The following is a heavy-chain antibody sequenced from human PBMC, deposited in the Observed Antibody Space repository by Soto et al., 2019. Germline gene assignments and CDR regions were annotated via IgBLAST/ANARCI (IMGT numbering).Heavy chain of an antibody. CDR1: RFTLASTG. CDR2: ISAYNGNT. D-gene: IGHD6-13*01. CDR3: ARATAAERGDWFDS. J-gene: IGHJ5*01. Sequence: KGRRQPYRFTLASTGSNRVRQAHGLGLEWMGWISAYNGNTNYEQKVQGRVTMTTDTSTSTAYMELNSVSPDDTAVYYCARATAAERGDWFDSWGQGTLVTVSS. V-gene: IGHV1-18*04.